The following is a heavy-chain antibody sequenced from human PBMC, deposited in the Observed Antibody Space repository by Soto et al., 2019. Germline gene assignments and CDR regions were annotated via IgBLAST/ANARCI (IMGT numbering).Heavy chain of an antibody. Sequence: PGGSLRLSCAASGFTFSSYWMSWVRQAPGKGLEWVANIKQDGIEKYYVDSVKGRFTISRDNAKNSLYLQMNSLRAEDTAVYYCPREGRIAAAGKVGYWGPGTLLTVST. D-gene: IGHD6-13*01. CDR2: IKQDGIEK. CDR1: GFTFSSYW. V-gene: IGHV3-7*01. J-gene: IGHJ4*02. CDR3: PREGRIAAAGKVGY.